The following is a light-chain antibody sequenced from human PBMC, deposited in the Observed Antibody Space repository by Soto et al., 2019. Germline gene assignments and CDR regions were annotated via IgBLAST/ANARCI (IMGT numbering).Light chain of an antibody. CDR1: QSISSW. Sequence: DIQMTQSPSTLYASVGDRVTITCLASQSISSWLAWYQQKPGKAPKLLIYDASSLESGVPSRFSGSGSGTEFTLTISSLQPDDFATYYCQQYNSYWTFGQGTKVDIK. CDR3: QQYNSYWT. J-gene: IGKJ1*01. CDR2: DAS. V-gene: IGKV1-5*01.